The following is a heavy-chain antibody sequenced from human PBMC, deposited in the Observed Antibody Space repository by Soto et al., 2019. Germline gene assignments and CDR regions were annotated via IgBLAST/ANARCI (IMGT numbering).Heavy chain of an antibody. CDR2: ISTSGATR. CDR3: ARFFGSGFDY. D-gene: IGHD6-19*01. J-gene: IGHJ4*02. V-gene: IGHV3-48*02. Sequence: PGGSLRLSFVASGFTFSTDSMDWVRQAPGKGLEWVAHISTSGATRYYADSVKGRFTISRDNAKTSLYLQMDSLRNEDTAVYYCARFFGSGFDYWGQGTLVTVSS. CDR1: GFTFSTDS.